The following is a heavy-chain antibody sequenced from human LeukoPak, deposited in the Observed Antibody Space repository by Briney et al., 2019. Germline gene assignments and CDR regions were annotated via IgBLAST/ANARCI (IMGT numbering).Heavy chain of an antibody. Sequence: GGSLRLSCEASGFTFSSYEMSWVRQAPGKGLEWVSCISIGGDTIHYADSVKGRFTISRDNAKKSLYLQMNSLRAEDTAVYYCARPLGYSGSGSYYAYWGQGTLVTVSA. CDR2: ISIGGDTI. CDR1: GFTFSSYE. J-gene: IGHJ4*02. CDR3: ARPLGYSGSGSYYAY. V-gene: IGHV3-48*03. D-gene: IGHD3-10*01.